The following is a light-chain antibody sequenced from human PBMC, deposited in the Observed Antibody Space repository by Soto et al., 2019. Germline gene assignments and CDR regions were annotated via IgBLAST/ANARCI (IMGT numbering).Light chain of an antibody. J-gene: IGKJ2*02. CDR3: QQRAQWPST. Sequence: GLTQSPAMLSLSPGERATLSCRASQSVGSFLAWYHQRPGQAPRLLIYYGSNRAPGIPSRFSGSGSGTDFTLTISTLEPEDFAVYYCQQRAQWPSTFGQGTKLEI. CDR1: QSVGSF. V-gene: IGKV3-11*01. CDR2: YGS.